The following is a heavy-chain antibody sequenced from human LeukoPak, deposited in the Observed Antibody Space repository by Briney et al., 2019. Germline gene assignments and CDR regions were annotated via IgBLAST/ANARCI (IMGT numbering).Heavy chain of an antibody. CDR2: IYTSGST. Sequence: SETLSLTCTVSGGSISSYYWSWIRQPAGKGLEWIGRIYTSGSTNYNPSLKGRVTMSVDTSKNQFSLKLSSVTAADTAVYYCARDYGTRNYDFWSGYFWFDPWGQGTLVTVSS. CDR3: ARDYGTRNYDFWSGYFWFDP. J-gene: IGHJ5*02. V-gene: IGHV4-4*07. D-gene: IGHD3-3*01. CDR1: GGSISSYY.